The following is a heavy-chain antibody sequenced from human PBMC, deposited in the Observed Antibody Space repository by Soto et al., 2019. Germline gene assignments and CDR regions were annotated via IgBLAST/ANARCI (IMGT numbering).Heavy chain of an antibody. Sequence: EVQLLESGGGLVQPGGSLRLSCAASGFTFSSYAMSWVRQAPGKGLEWVSAVSGSSGSTYYADSVKGRFTISRDNSENTLYLQMNSLRAEDTAVYYCAKGSYYYDSSGCSHWGQGTLVTVSS. CDR1: GFTFSSYA. D-gene: IGHD3-22*01. CDR2: VSGSSGST. J-gene: IGHJ4*02. CDR3: AKGSYYYDSSGCSH. V-gene: IGHV3-23*01.